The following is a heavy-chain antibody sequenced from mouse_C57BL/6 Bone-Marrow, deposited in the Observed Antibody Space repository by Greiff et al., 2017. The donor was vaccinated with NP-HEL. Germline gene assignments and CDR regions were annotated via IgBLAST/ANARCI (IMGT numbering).Heavy chain of an antibody. CDR1: GYTFTSYW. Sequence: QVQLQQPGAELVKPGASVKMSCKASGYTFTSYWITWVNQSPGQGLEWIGDIYPGSGSTNYNEKFKSKATLTVDTSSSTAYMQLSSLTSEESAVYYCARGEVWLRRGYYFDYWGQGTTLTVSS. J-gene: IGHJ2*01. V-gene: IGHV1-55*01. CDR2: IYPGSGST. CDR3: ARGEVWLRRGYYFDY. D-gene: IGHD2-2*01.